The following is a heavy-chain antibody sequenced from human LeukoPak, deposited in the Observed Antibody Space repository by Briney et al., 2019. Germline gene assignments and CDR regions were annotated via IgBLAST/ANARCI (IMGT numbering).Heavy chain of an antibody. D-gene: IGHD3-3*01. CDR1: EFTFSSYE. V-gene: IGHV3-48*03. Sequence: PGGSLRLSCAASEFTFSSYEMNWVRQAPGKGLEWVSYISSSGDTIYYADSVKGRFTISRDNAKNSLYLQMNSLRAEDTAIYYCATSLRFITYWGQGTLVTVSS. CDR2: ISSSGDTI. J-gene: IGHJ4*02. CDR3: ATSLRFITY.